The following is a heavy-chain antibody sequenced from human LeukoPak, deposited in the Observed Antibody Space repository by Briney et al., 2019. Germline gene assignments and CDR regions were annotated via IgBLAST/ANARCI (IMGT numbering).Heavy chain of an antibody. CDR1: GGSFSGYY. CDR3: ARGSYYYGSGSYYYYYGMDV. Sequence: SETLSLTCAVYGGSFSGYYWSWIRQSPGKVLECIGQINHSGSTNYNPSLKSRVTISVDTSKNQFSLKLSSVTAADTAVYYCARGSYYYGSGSYYYYYGMDVWGQGTTVTVSS. J-gene: IGHJ6*02. D-gene: IGHD3-10*01. CDR2: INHSGST. V-gene: IGHV4-34*01.